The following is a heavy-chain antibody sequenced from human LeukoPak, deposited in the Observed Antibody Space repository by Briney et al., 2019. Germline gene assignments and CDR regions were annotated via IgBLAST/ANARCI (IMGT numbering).Heavy chain of an antibody. J-gene: IGHJ5*02. Sequence: PSETLSLTCTVSGDSINSYYWNWIRQPAGKGLEWIGRIYSCGSTNYNPSLKSRVTMSVDTSKNQLSLTLSSVTAADTATYYCAKGRRVIMIQGANRVNQWIDPWGQGALVTVSS. V-gene: IGHV4-4*07. CDR1: GDSINSYY. CDR2: IYSCGST. D-gene: IGHD3-16*01. CDR3: AKGRRVIMIQGANRVNQWIDP.